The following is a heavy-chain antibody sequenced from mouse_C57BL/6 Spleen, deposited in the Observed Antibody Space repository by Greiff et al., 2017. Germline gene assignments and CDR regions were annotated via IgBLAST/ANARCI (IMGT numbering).Heavy chain of an antibody. CDR2: IYPGSGST. Sequence: QVQLQQPGAELVKPGASVKMSCKASGYTFTSYWITWVKQRPGQGLEWIGDIYPGSGSTNYNEKFKSKATLTVDTSSSTAYMQLSSLTSDDSAVYYCARSYGSSWYFDVWGTGTTVTVSS. D-gene: IGHD1-1*01. CDR3: ARSYGSSWYFDV. CDR1: GYTFTSYW. J-gene: IGHJ1*03. V-gene: IGHV1-55*01.